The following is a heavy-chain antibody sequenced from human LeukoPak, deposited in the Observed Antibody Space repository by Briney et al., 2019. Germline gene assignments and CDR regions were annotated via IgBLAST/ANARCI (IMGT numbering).Heavy chain of an antibody. J-gene: IGHJ5*02. D-gene: IGHD3-10*01. CDR2: ISSSGSTI. V-gene: IGHV3-48*03. Sequence: GGSLRLSCAASGFTFSSYEMNWVRQAPGMGLEWVSYISSSGSTIYYADSVEGRFTISGDNAKNSLYLQMNSLRAEDTAVYYCARDNYYGSGSYHWFDPWGQGTLVTVSS. CDR1: GFTFSSYE. CDR3: ARDNYYGSGSYHWFDP.